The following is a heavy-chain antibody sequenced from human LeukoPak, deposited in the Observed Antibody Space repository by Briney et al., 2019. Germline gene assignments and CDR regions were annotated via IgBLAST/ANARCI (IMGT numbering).Heavy chain of an antibody. CDR2: INHSGST. Sequence: SETLSLTCAVYGGSFNGYYWSWIRQPPGKGLEWIGEINHSGSTNYNPSLKSRVTISVDTSKNQFSLKLSSVTAADTAVYYCARLNYYGSGSYYPKYYFDYWGQGTLVTVSS. CDR3: ARLNYYGSGSYYPKYYFDY. J-gene: IGHJ4*02. CDR1: GGSFNGYY. D-gene: IGHD3-10*01. V-gene: IGHV4-34*01.